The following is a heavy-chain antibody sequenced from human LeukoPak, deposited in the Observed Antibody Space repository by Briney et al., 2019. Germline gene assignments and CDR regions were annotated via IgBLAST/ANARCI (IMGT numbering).Heavy chain of an antibody. V-gene: IGHV4-4*07. D-gene: IGHD4-17*01. CDR2: IYTSGST. J-gene: IGHJ2*01. CDR1: GGSISGFY. Sequence: PSETLSLTCTVSGGSISGFYWSWIRQPAGKGLEWIGRIYTSGSTNYSPSLKSRVTMSVDTSKNQFSLKLSSVTAADTAVYYCASPVTPHINWYFDLWGRGTLVTVSS. CDR3: ASPVTPHINWYFDL.